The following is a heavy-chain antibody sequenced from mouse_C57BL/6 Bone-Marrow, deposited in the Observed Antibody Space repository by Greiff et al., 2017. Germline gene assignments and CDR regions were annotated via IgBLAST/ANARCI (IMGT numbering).Heavy chain of an antibody. V-gene: IGHV1-15*01. D-gene: IGHD2-4*01. Sequence: QVQLQQSGAELVRPGASVTLSCKASGYTFTDYEMHWVKQTPVHGLEWIGAIDPETGGTAYNQKFKGKAILTADKSSSTAYMELRSLTSEDSAVYYCTRWCDYETWFAYWGQGTLVTVSA. CDR1: GYTFTDYE. J-gene: IGHJ3*01. CDR3: TRWCDYETWFAY. CDR2: IDPETGGT.